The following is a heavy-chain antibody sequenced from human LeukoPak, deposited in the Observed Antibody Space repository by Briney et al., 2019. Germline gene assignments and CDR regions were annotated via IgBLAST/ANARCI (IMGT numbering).Heavy chain of an antibody. J-gene: IGHJ5*02. Sequence: GGSLRLSCAASGFTFSSYWMHWVRQAPGRGLVWVSHINSDGSSTNYADSVKGRFTISRDNAKNTLYLQMDSMSAEDTAVYYCARSEGHNWFDPWGQGTLVTVSS. CDR2: INSDGSST. CDR1: GFTFSSYW. V-gene: IGHV3-74*01. CDR3: ARSEGHNWFDP.